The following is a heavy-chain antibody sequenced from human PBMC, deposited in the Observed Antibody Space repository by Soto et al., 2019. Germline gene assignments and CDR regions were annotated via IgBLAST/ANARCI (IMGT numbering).Heavy chain of an antibody. CDR3: ARSLGWRDAFDI. Sequence: GGSLRLSCAASGFTLSRYWMSWVRQAPGKELEWVANIKEDGSEKYYVDSVKGRFTISRDNAKNSLYLQMNSLRAEDTAVYYCARSLGWRDAFDIWGQGTMVTVSS. CDR1: GFTLSRYW. V-gene: IGHV3-7*01. D-gene: IGHD2-15*01. CDR2: IKEDGSEK. J-gene: IGHJ3*02.